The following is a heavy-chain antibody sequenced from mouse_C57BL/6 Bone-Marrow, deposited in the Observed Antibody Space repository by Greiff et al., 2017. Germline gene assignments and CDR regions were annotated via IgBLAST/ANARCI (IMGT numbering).Heavy chain of an antibody. CDR2: IHPNSGST. CDR1: GYTFTSYW. Sequence: QVQLQQPGAELVKPGASVKLSCKASGYTFTSYWMHWVKQRPGQGLEWIGMIHPNSGSTNYNEKFKSKATLTVDKSSSTAYMQLSSLTSEDSAVYYCARWDYDYVFAYWGQGTLVTVSA. J-gene: IGHJ3*01. D-gene: IGHD2-4*01. V-gene: IGHV1-64*01. CDR3: ARWDYDYVFAY.